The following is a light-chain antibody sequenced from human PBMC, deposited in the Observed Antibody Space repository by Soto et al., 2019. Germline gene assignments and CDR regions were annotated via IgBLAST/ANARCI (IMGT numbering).Light chain of an antibody. Sequence: IVFSQSPGTLPLSPGARATLSCRASQSVRSSYLAWYQQKPGQAPRLLIYGASNRATGIPDRFSGSGSGTDFTLTISRLEPEDFAVYFCHLYASTFGQGTKVDIK. CDR2: GAS. CDR3: HLYAST. J-gene: IGKJ1*01. CDR1: QSVRSSY. V-gene: IGKV3-20*01.